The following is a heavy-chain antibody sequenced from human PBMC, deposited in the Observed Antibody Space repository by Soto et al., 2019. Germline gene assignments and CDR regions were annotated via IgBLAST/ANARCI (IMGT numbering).Heavy chain of an antibody. Sequence: QITLKESGPTLVKPTQTLTLTCTFSGFSLSTSGVGVGWIRQPPGKALEWLALIYWDDDKRYSPSLKSRLTLTKDTSKNQVVLTMTNMDPVDTATYYCAHRLYYYDSSGYYYSYFDYWGQGTLVTVSS. J-gene: IGHJ4*02. CDR3: AHRLYYYDSSGYYYSYFDY. CDR2: IYWDDDK. CDR1: GFSLSTSGVG. V-gene: IGHV2-5*02. D-gene: IGHD3-22*01.